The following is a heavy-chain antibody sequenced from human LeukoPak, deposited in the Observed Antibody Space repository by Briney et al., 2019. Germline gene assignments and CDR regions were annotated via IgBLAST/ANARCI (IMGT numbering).Heavy chain of an antibody. CDR3: ARQWYSSGWYGD. V-gene: IGHV4-39*01. CDR1: GGPISSSPYY. J-gene: IGHJ4*02. Sequence: PSETLSLTCSVSGGPISSSPYYWGWIRQSPGKGLEWIGNIYYSGSTHYNPSLKSRLTISVDTSKNLFSLKLTSVTAADTAIYYCARQWYSSGWYGDWGRGILVTVSS. CDR2: IYYSGST. D-gene: IGHD6-19*01.